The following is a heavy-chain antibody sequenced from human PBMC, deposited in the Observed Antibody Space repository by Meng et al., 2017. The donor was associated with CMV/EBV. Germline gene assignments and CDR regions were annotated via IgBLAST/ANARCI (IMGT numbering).Heavy chain of an antibody. D-gene: IGHD1-26*01. Sequence: GGTFSSYAIRWVRQAPGQGLEWMGGIIPILGIANYAQKFQGRVTITADKSTSTAYMELSSLRSEDTAVYYCAKSRAIVGARAGWFDPWGQGTLVTVSS. CDR2: IIPILGIA. V-gene: IGHV1-69*10. J-gene: IGHJ5*02. CDR1: GGTFSSYA. CDR3: AKSRAIVGARAGWFDP.